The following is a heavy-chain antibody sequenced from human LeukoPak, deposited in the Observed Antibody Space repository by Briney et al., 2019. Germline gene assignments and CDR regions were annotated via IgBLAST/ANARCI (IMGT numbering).Heavy chain of an antibody. CDR2: IWYDGSDK. CDR3: ARDGCSGGSCYGIDY. J-gene: IGHJ4*02. D-gene: IGHD2-15*01. CDR1: GFTLSSYG. Sequence: VGTLRLSSAASGFTLSSYGMHGVRHAPDKGLECVAVIWYDGSDKYYADSVKGRFTISRDNSKNTLYLQMNTLRAEDTAVYYCARDGCSGGSCYGIDYWGQGTLVTVSS. V-gene: IGHV3-33*01.